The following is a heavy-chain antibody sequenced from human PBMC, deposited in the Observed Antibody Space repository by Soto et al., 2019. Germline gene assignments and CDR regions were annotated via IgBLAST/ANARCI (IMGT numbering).Heavy chain of an antibody. CDR3: AKGFKPLTGVLGS. V-gene: IGHV3-23*01. Sequence: GGSLILSCAASGFTFSSYSMSWVRQPPGRGLEWVSTLDDGGRSTPYADSVKGPFAISRDNSKNTLYLHMNSLGAEDTAIYYCAKGFKPLTGVLGSWGQGTLVTVSS. CDR1: GFTFSSYS. CDR2: LDDGGRST. D-gene: IGHD2-8*01. J-gene: IGHJ5*02.